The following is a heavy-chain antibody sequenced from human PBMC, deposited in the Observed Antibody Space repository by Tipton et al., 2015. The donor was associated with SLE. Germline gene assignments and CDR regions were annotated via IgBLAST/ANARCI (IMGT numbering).Heavy chain of an antibody. Sequence: GLEWVAVISYDGSNKYYADSVKGRFTISRDNSKNTLYLQMNSLRAEDTAVYYCARVLVWEYFDLWGRGTLVTVSS. J-gene: IGHJ2*01. D-gene: IGHD3-16*01. V-gene: IGHV3-30*04. CDR3: ARVLVWEYFDL. CDR2: ISYDGSNK.